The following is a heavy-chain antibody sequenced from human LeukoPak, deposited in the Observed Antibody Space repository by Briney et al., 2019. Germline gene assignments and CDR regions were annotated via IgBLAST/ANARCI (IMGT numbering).Heavy chain of an antibody. Sequence: SETLSLTCAVYGGSFSGYYWSWIRQPPGKGLEWIGEINHSGSTNYNPSLKSRVTISVDTSKNQFSLKLSSVTAADTAVYYCARHIGSSWYQRWYFDLWGRGTLVTVSS. CDR1: GGSFSGYY. V-gene: IGHV4-34*01. CDR2: INHSGST. CDR3: ARHIGSSWYQRWYFDL. J-gene: IGHJ2*01. D-gene: IGHD6-13*01.